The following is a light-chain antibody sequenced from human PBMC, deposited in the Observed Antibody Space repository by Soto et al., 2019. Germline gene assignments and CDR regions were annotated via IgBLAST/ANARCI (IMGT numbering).Light chain of an antibody. CDR2: GAS. CDR1: QSVTSNF. V-gene: IGKV3-20*01. Sequence: EIVLTQSPGTLSLSPGERATLSCSASQSVTSNFLAWYQQKPGQAPRLLIYGASSGATGIPDRFSGSGSGTDFTLIISRLEPEDFAVYFCQQYGSTPLTFGGGTKVDIK. J-gene: IGKJ4*01. CDR3: QQYGSTPLT.